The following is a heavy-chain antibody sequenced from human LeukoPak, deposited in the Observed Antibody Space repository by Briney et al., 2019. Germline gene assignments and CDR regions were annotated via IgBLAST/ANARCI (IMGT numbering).Heavy chain of an antibody. CDR3: ARDPYILTGYSYDY. Sequence: GGSLRLSCAASGFTFSSYWMSWVRQAPGKGLEWVANIKQDGSEKYYVDSVKGRFTISRDNAKNSPYLQMNSLRAEDTAVYYCARDPYILTGYSYDYWGQGTLVTVSS. D-gene: IGHD3-9*01. CDR1: GFTFSSYW. V-gene: IGHV3-7*01. CDR2: IKQDGSEK. J-gene: IGHJ4*02.